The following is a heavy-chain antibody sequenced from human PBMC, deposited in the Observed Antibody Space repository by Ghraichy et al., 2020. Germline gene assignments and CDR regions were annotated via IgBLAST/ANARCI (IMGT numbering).Heavy chain of an antibody. V-gene: IGHV4-59*02. Sequence: SETLSLTCIVSGVSDDSFSSYYWSWIRQPPGKGLEWIGYIYHSGSTDYSPSFKSRVTMSLETSKKQFSLRLRSVTAADTAVYYFTRGPTALIDYWGRGALVTVSS. CDR1: GVSDDSFSSYY. CDR2: IYHSGST. D-gene: IGHD1-1*01. CDR3: TRGPTALIDY. J-gene: IGHJ4*02.